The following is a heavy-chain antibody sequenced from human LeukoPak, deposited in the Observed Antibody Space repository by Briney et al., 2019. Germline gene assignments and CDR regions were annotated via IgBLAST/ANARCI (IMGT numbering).Heavy chain of an antibody. D-gene: IGHD3-3*01. CDR3: ARAAGGLRFLEWSLYTLDY. Sequence: GASVKVSCKASGYTFTSYYMHWVRQAPGQGLEWMGIINPSGGSTSYAQKFQGRVTMTRDMSTSTVYMELSSLRSEDTAVYYCARAAGGLRFLEWSLYTLDYWGQGTLVTVSS. CDR2: INPSGGST. CDR1: GYTFTSYY. V-gene: IGHV1-46*01. J-gene: IGHJ4*02.